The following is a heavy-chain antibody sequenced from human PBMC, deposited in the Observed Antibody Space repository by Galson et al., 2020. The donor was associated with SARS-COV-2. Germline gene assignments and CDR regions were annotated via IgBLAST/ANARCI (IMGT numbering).Heavy chain of an antibody. Sequence: GGSLRLSCAASGFTFSNYAMSWVRQAPGKGLEWVSAIRGSGGSTYYADSVKGRFTISRDNSKNTLYLQMNSLRAEDTAVYYCAKENGATTANYWGQGTLVTVSS. J-gene: IGHJ4*02. D-gene: IGHD1-26*01. CDR1: GFTFSNYA. V-gene: IGHV3-23*01. CDR3: AKENGATTANY. CDR2: IRGSGGST.